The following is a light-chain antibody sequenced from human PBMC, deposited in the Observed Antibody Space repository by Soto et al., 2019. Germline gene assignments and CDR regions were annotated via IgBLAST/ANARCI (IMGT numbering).Light chain of an antibody. V-gene: IGLV1-44*01. CDR3: AAWDDSLNGVV. CDR2: TNN. CDR1: SSNVETNT. Sequence: QSVLTQPPSASGTPGQTVTLSCSGSSSNVETNTVNWYQHLPGTAPKLLIHTNNQRPSGVPDRFSGSRSGTSASLAISGLQSEDEAEYYCAAWDDSLNGVVFGGGTKRTVL. J-gene: IGLJ2*01.